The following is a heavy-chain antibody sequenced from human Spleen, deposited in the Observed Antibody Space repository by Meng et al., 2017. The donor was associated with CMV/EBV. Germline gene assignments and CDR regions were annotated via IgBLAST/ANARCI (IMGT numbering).Heavy chain of an antibody. CDR3: ARKRVDLETYGACDY. Sequence: GSLRLSCAASGFTFSSFVMTWVRQAPGKGLEWVSAISESGGATNYADSVKGRFTISRDNSKKTLYLQMNSLRAEDTALYYCARKRVDLETYGACDYWDQGTLVTVSS. CDR1: GFTFSSFV. J-gene: IGHJ4*02. V-gene: IGHV3-23*01. D-gene: IGHD3-3*01. CDR2: ISESGGAT.